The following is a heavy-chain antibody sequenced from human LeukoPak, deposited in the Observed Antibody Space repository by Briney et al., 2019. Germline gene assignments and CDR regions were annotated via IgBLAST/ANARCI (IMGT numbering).Heavy chain of an antibody. D-gene: IGHD4-23*01. Sequence: GASVKVSCKASGYIFSDYHMHWVRQAPGQGLEWMGWINPNSGGTNYAQKFQGRVTMTRDTSISTAYMELSRLRSDDTAVYYCARVFNTVVTPFFDYWGQGTLVTVSS. J-gene: IGHJ4*02. CDR1: GYIFSDYH. CDR3: ARVFNTVVTPFFDY. CDR2: INPNSGGT. V-gene: IGHV1-2*02.